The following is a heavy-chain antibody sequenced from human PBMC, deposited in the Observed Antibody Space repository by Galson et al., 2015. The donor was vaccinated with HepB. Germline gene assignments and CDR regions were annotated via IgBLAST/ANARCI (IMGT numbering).Heavy chain of an antibody. Sequence: SLRLSCAASGFTVSSNYMSWVRQAPGKGLEWVSVIYSGGSTYYADSVKGRFTISRHNSKNTLYLQMNSLRAEDTAVYYCASQLLWFGELTYAFDIWGQGTMVTVSS. V-gene: IGHV3-53*04. CDR3: ASQLLWFGELTYAFDI. CDR2: IYSGGST. D-gene: IGHD3-10*01. J-gene: IGHJ3*02. CDR1: GFTVSSNY.